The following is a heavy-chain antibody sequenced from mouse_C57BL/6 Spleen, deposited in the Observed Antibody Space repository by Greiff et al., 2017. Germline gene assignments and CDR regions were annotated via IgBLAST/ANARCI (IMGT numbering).Heavy chain of an antibody. CDR3: ASHYYGSSHWYFDV. J-gene: IGHJ1*03. CDR1: GYTFTSYW. CDR2: IDPSDSYT. Sequence: QVQLQQPGAELVKPGASVKLSCKASGYTFTSYWMQWVKQRPGQGLEWIGEIDPSDSYTNYNQKFKGKATLTVDTSSSTAYMQRSSLTSEDSAVYYCASHYYGSSHWYFDVWGTGTTVTVSS. V-gene: IGHV1-50*01. D-gene: IGHD1-1*01.